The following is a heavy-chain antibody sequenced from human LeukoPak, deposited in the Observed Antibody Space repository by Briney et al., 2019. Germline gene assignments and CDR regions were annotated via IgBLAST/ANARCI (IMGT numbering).Heavy chain of an antibody. CDR3: AKGDYGDYVVLYYYGMDV. V-gene: IGHV3-23*01. CDR2: ISGSGGST. J-gene: IGHJ6*02. CDR1: GFTFSSYA. D-gene: IGHD4-17*01. Sequence: GGSLRLSCAASGFTFSSYAMSWVRQAPGKGLEWVSAISGSGGSTYYADSVKGRFTISRDNSKNTLYLQMNSLRAEDTAVYYCAKGDYGDYVVLYYYGMDVWGQGTTVTVSS.